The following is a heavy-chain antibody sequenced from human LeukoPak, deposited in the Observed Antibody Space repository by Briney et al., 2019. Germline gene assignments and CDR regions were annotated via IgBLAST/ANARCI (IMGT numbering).Heavy chain of an antibody. CDR3: AREGSYRPLDY. V-gene: IGHV4-4*07. J-gene: IGHJ4*02. CDR1: GGSISSYY. CDR2: IYTSGST. Sequence: SETLSLTCTVSGGSISSYYWSWIRQPAEKGLEWIGRIYTSGSTNYHPSLMSRVTMSVDTSKNQFSLNLSSVTAADTAVYYCAREGSYRPLDYWGQGTLVTVSS. D-gene: IGHD1-26*01.